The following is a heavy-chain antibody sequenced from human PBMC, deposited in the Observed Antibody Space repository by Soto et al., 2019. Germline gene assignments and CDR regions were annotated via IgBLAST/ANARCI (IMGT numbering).Heavy chain of an antibody. CDR1: GGTISSGCYY. J-gene: IGHJ6*02. CDR3: ARDSYYDFWSGPSSDADYYYGMDV. V-gene: IGHV4-31*03. D-gene: IGHD3-3*01. CDR2: IYYSGST. Sequence: SETLSLTCTVSGGTISSGCYYWSWIRPHPGKGLEWIGYIYYSGSTYYNPSLKSRVTISVDTSKNQFSLKLSSVTAADTAVYYCARDSYYDFWSGPSSDADYYYGMDVWGQGTTVTVSS.